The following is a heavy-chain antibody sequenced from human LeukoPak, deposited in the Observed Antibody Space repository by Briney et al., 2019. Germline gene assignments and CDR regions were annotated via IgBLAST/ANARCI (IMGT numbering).Heavy chain of an antibody. Sequence: GRSLRLSCAASGFTFSSYAMHWVRQAPGKGLECVAVISYDGSNKYYADSVKGRFTISRDNSKNTLYLQMNSLRAEDTAVYYCARGSYGNNWFDPSGQGTLVTVSS. D-gene: IGHD5-18*01. CDR3: ARGSYGNNWFDP. V-gene: IGHV3-30-3*01. CDR2: ISYDGSNK. J-gene: IGHJ5*02. CDR1: GFTFSSYA.